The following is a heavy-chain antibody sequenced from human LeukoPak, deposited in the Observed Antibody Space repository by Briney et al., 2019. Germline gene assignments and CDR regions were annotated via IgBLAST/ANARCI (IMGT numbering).Heavy chain of an antibody. CDR2: ISSSSSYT. CDR3: ARDGDDSNIDY. CDR1: GFTFSDYY. D-gene: IGHD4-11*01. J-gene: IGHJ4*02. Sequence: GGSLRLSCAASGFTFSDYYMSWIRQAPGKGLEWFSYISSSSSYTNYADSVKGRFTISRDNAKNSLYLQMNSLRAEDTAVYYCARDGDDSNIDYWGQGTLVTVSS. V-gene: IGHV3-11*05.